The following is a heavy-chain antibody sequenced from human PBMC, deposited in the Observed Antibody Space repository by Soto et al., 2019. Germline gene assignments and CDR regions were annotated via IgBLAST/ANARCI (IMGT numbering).Heavy chain of an antibody. Sequence: QVQLQESGPGLVKPSETLSLTCTVSGGSISSYYWSWIRQPPGKGLEWIWYIYYSGGTNYNPSLKSRVTIAVDTSKTQFSLKLSSVTAADAAVYYCARRWGAAVDYWGQGTLVTVSA. V-gene: IGHV4-59*08. J-gene: IGHJ4*02. CDR3: ARRWGAAVDY. CDR1: GGSISSYY. CDR2: IYYSGGT. D-gene: IGHD1-26*01.